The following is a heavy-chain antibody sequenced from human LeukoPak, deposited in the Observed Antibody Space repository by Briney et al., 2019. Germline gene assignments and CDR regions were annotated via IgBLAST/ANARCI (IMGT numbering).Heavy chain of an antibody. Sequence: GESLKISCKGSGYSFNSYWIGWVRQMPGKGLEWMGMIYPGDSDTRYSPSFQGQVTISADKSTSTASLQWSSPKASDTAMYYCARRLCSGGSCDYFDYWGQGTLVTVSS. V-gene: IGHV5-51*01. CDR1: GYSFNSYW. CDR2: IYPGDSDT. CDR3: ARRLCSGGSCDYFDY. J-gene: IGHJ4*02. D-gene: IGHD2-15*01.